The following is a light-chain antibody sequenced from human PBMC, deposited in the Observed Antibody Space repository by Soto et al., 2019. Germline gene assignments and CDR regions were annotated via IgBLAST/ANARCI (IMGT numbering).Light chain of an antibody. CDR1: QSVSSY. CDR2: DAS. J-gene: IGKJ4*01. V-gene: IGKV3-11*01. CDR3: QQRSNWPLT. Sequence: IVLTQSPATLSLSPWERATLSCRASQSVSSYLAWYHQKPGQAPRLLIYDASNRATGIPARFSGSGSGTDFTLTISSLEPEDFAVYYCQQRSNWPLTFGGGTKVDIK.